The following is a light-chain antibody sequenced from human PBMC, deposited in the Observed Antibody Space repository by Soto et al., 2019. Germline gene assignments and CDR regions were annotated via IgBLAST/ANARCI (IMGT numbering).Light chain of an antibody. V-gene: IGKV1-33*01. CDR2: DAS. Sequence: DIQMTQSPSSLSASVGDRGTVTCQASQDISNSLNWYQQKPGKAPKLLIYDASNLEAGVPSRFSGSGSGTHFTLTISSLQPEDIATFYCQQYDNLPITFGQGTRLEIK. CDR1: QDISNS. J-gene: IGKJ5*01. CDR3: QQYDNLPIT.